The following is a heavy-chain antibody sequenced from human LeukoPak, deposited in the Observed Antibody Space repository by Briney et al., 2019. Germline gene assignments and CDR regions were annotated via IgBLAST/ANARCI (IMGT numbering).Heavy chain of an antibody. CDR2: ISSSRSYI. CDR1: GFTFSSYS. V-gene: IGHV3-21*01. D-gene: IGHD2-2*02. CDR3: ARDSRLYCSSTSCYTNDYYYGMDV. J-gene: IGHJ6*02. Sequence: AGGSLRLSCAASGFTFSSYSMNWVRQAPGKGLEWVSSISSSRSYIYYADSVKGRFTISRDNAKNSLYLQMNSLRAEDTAVYYCARDSRLYCSSTSCYTNDYYYGMDVWGQGTTVTVSS.